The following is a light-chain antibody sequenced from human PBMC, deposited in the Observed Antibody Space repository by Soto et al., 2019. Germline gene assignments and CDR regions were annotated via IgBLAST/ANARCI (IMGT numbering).Light chain of an antibody. CDR1: QSVSSY. CDR3: QQRGKWPRT. J-gene: IGKJ2*01. CDR2: DAS. V-gene: IGKV3-11*01. Sequence: EIVLTQSPATLSLSPGERATLSCRASQSVSSYLAWYQQKPGQAPRLLIYDASNRGTDIPVRFSCSGSGTDFTLTISSLESEDFGVYYCQQRGKWPRTFGQGTKLEIK.